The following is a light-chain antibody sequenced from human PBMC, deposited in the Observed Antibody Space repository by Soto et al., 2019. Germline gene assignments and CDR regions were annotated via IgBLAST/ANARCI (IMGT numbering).Light chain of an antibody. CDR2: DAS. J-gene: IGKJ1*01. CDR3: QKCGSSPRT. CDR1: QSVDNNY. V-gene: IGKV3-20*01. Sequence: EVVLTQSPGTLSLSPGEGATLSCRANQSVDNNYLAWYQHKPGQTPRLLIFDASRRATGIPDRFSGSGSGTDFTLTISSLQPEDVATYYCQKCGSSPRTFGQGTKVDI.